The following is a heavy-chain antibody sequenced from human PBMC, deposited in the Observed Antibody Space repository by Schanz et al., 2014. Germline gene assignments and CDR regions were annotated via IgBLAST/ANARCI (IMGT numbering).Heavy chain of an antibody. CDR3: AKGMGYCSGGTCYDYYYYGLDV. V-gene: IGHV3-48*04. CDR2: ISSSGTTI. CDR1: GFSFSSYG. D-gene: IGHD2-15*01. Sequence: EADLVESGGGLIQRGESLRLSCSASGFSFSSYGMNWVRQAPGKGLEWVSYISSSGTTIYYADSVKGRFTISRDNAKNSLYLQMNSLRAEDTAVFYCAKGMGYCSGGTCYDYYYYGLDVWGQGTTVTVSS. J-gene: IGHJ6*02.